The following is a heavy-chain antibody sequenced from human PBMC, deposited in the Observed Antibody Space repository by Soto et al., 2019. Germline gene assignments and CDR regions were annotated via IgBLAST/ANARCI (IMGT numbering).Heavy chain of an antibody. CDR1: GGSISNGDYY. CDR2: IYYSGST. V-gene: IGHV4-30-4*01. CDR3: ARVGYYGSGSYWVYFDY. J-gene: IGHJ4*02. D-gene: IGHD3-10*01. Sequence: SETLSLTRTVSGGSISNGDYYWSWIRQPPGKGLEWIGYIYYSGSTYYNPSLKSRVTISVDTSKNQFSLKLSSVTAADTAVYYCARVGYYGSGSYWVYFDYWGQGTLVTVSS.